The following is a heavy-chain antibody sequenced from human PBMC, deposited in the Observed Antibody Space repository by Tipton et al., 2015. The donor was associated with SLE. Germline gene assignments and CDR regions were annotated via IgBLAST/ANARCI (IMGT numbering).Heavy chain of an antibody. Sequence: LSLTCTLSGGSFNDYYWTWLRQTPGTGLEWIGYVYHSGSTNYNPSLKSRVTISLDMSKRQFSLKLSSVTAADTAVYYCATRGSSSWYFFDYWGQGTLVTVSS. D-gene: IGHD6-13*01. CDR2: VYHSGST. V-gene: IGHV4-59*12. J-gene: IGHJ4*02. CDR1: GGSFNDYY. CDR3: ATRGSSSWYFFDY.